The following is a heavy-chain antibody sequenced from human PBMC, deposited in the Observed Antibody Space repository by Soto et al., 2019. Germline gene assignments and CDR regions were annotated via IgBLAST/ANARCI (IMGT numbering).Heavy chain of an antibody. V-gene: IGHV1-2*04. CDR3: ARALVRNSSSSVVASPDYYYYGMDV. Sequence: ASVKVSCKASGYTFTGYYMHWVRQAPGQGLEWMGWINPNSGGTNYAQKFQGWVTVTRDTSISTAYMELSRLRSDDTAVYYCARALVRNSSSSVVASPDYYYYGMDVWGQGTTVTVSS. CDR1: GYTFTGYY. J-gene: IGHJ6*02. CDR2: INPNSGGT. D-gene: IGHD6-6*01.